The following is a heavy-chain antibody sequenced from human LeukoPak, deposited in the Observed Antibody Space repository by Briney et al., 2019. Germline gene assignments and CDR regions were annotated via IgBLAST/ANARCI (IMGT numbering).Heavy chain of an antibody. Sequence: SVKVSCKASGGTFSSYAISWVRQAPGQGLEWMGGIIPIFGTANYAQKFQGRVTITADESTSTAYMELSSLRSEDTAVYYCARDKSGSNCFDYWGQGTLVTVSS. J-gene: IGHJ4*02. V-gene: IGHV1-69*01. CDR1: GGTFSSYA. D-gene: IGHD1-26*01. CDR2: IIPIFGTA. CDR3: ARDKSGSNCFDY.